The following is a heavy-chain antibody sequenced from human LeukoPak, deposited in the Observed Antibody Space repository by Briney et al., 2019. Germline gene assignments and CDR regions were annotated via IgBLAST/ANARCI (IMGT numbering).Heavy chain of an antibody. CDR2: ISAYNGNT. V-gene: IGHV1-18*01. CDR1: GYTFTSYG. CDR3: ARAPTIFGVVIMRYYYYMDV. D-gene: IGHD3-3*01. J-gene: IGHJ6*03. Sequence: ASVKVSCKASGYTFTSYGISWVRQAPGQGLEWMGWISAYNGNTNYAQKPQGRVTMTTDTSTSTAYMELRSLRSDDTAVYYCARAPTIFGVVIMRYYYYMDVWGKGTTVTVSS.